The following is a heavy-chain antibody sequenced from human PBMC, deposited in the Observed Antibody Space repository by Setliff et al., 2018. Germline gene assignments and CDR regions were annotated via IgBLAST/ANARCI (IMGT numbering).Heavy chain of an antibody. D-gene: IGHD6-13*01. V-gene: IGHV1-2*02. Sequence: GASVKVSCKASGYTFTAYYMHWVRQAPGQGLEWMGWINPGSGATNLAQRFQGRVTMTRDTSISTAYMELRSLTSDDTAVYYCATQTAAYYFDYWGQGALVTVSS. CDR2: INPGSGAT. CDR1: GYTFTAYY. CDR3: ATQTAAYYFDY. J-gene: IGHJ4*02.